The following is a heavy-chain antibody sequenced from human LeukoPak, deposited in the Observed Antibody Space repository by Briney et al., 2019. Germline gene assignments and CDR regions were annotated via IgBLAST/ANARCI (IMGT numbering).Heavy chain of an antibody. V-gene: IGHV1-2*02. J-gene: IGHJ4*02. CDR1: GYTFTGYY. D-gene: IGHD2-15*01. Sequence: ASVKVSCKASGYTFTGYYMHWVGQAPGQGLDGMGWINPNRGGTNYAQKFRGGVTMTRDTSISTAYMELSRLRSDDTAVYYCARGGKIAVKRQLLLLFWGQGTLVTVSS. CDR3: ARGGKIAVKRQLLLLF. CDR2: INPNRGGT.